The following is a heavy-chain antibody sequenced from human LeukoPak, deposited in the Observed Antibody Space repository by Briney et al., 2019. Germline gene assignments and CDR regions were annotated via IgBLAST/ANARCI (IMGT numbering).Heavy chain of an antibody. D-gene: IGHD5-18*01. CDR2: VIPILGIA. CDR3: ATPTNTPMDEPDGFDI. J-gene: IGHJ3*02. Sequence: GASVKVSCKTSGGIFSSYTISWVRQAPGQGLEWMGRVIPILGIANYAQKFQGRVTLTADKSTSTAYMELSSLRSEDTAVYYCATPTNTPMDEPDGFDIWGQGTMVTVSS. V-gene: IGHV1-69*02. CDR1: GGIFSSYT.